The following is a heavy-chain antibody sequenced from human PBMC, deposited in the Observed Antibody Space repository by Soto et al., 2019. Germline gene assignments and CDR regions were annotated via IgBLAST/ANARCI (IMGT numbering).Heavy chain of an antibody. D-gene: IGHD1-1*01. CDR1: GDSVNSAY. CDR2: IHHTVRT. V-gene: IGHV4-31*03. Sequence: QVQLQEMGPGLVKPSQTLTITCTVSGDSVNSAYWSWIRQLPGKGLEWMVNIHHTVRTVYNPSLKSRVAISIDTSKPLFSLKMRSITAADTAVYYCARTDAYNSSFFDSWGQGTVVTVSS. J-gene: IGHJ4*02. CDR3: ARTDAYNSSFFDS.